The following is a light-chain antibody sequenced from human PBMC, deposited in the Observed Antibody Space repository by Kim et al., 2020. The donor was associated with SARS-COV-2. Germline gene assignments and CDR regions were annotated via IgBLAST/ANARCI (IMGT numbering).Light chain of an antibody. Sequence: DIQMTQSPSSLSGSVGDRVTITCPASQNISGWLAWYQQKPEKSPKSLIYAAFTLQSGDPSKFSGSGTETDITLTICSLQPENFATYCCQRYNSYPYTFGRGSKMEI. CDR3: QRYNSYPYT. J-gene: IGKJ2*01. CDR2: AAF. V-gene: IGKV1D-16*01. CDR1: QNISGW.